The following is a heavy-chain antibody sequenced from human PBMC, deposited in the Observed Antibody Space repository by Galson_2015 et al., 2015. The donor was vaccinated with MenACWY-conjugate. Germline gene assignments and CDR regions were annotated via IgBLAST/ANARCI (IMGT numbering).Heavy chain of an antibody. D-gene: IGHD2/OR15-2a*01. J-gene: IGHJ4*02. CDR2: ISGSGSST. V-gene: IGHV3-23*01. CDR1: GFIFNNYA. CDR3: AKERMMSGSARDFDY. Sequence: SLRLSCAASGFIFNNYAMTWVRQAPGKGLEWVSGISGSGSSTYYADSMKGRFTISRDTAKSTLYLQMNNLRAEDTALYYCAKERMMSGSARDFDYWGLGTLVTVSS.